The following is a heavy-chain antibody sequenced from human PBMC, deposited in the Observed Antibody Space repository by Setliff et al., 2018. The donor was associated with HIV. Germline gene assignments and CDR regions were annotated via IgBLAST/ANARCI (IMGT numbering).Heavy chain of an antibody. J-gene: IGHJ3*02. D-gene: IGHD6-6*01. V-gene: IGHV5-51*01. CDR3: ARRGSIAARPGLGAFDI. CDR1: GYSFTSYW. Sequence: PGESLTISCKGSGYSFTSYWIGWVRQMPGKGLEWMGIIYPGDSDTRYSPSFQGQVTISADKSISTAYLQWSSLKASDTAMYYCARRGSIAARPGLGAFDIWGQGTMVTVSS. CDR2: IYPGDSDT.